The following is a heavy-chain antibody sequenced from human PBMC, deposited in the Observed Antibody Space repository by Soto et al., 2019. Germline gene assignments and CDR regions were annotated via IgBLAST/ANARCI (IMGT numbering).Heavy chain of an antibody. V-gene: IGHV3-30*03. CDR1: GFTFSSYG. D-gene: IGHD3-16*02. J-gene: IGHJ4*02. Sequence: QVQLVESGGGVVQPGRSLRLSCAASGFTFSSYGMHWVRQAPGKGLEWVAVISYDGSNKYYADSVKGRFTISRDNSKNTLYLQMNSLRAEDTAVFYCATTDYDYVWGSYRYGDFDYRGQGTLVTVSS. CDR3: ATTDYDYVWGSYRYGDFDY. CDR2: ISYDGSNK.